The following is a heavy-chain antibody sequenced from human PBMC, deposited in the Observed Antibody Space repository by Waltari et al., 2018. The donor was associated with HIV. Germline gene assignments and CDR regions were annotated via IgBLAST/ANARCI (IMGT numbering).Heavy chain of an antibody. Sequence: EVQLVESGGGLVKPGGSLRFSCAASDFTFSSYSMNWVGQGQGKGLEWRSSISKSSSYIYYADSVKGRFTISRDNAKNSLYLQMNSLRAEDTAVYYCARDLPGSYDAFDIWGQGTMVTVSS. V-gene: IGHV3-21*01. J-gene: IGHJ3*02. CDR3: ARDLPGSYDAFDI. CDR1: DFTFSSYS. CDR2: ISKSSSYI. D-gene: IGHD1-26*01.